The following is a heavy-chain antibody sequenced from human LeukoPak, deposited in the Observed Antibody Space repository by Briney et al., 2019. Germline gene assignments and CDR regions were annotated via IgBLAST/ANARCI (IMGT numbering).Heavy chain of an antibody. V-gene: IGHV1-18*01. CDR1: GYTFTSYG. Sequence: GASVKVSCKASGYTFTSYGISWVRQAPGQGLEWMGWISAYNGNTNYAQKLQGRVTMTTDTSTSTVYMELSSLRSEDTAVYYCARDYYDSSGYFVHPPAWFDPWGQGTLVTVSS. D-gene: IGHD3-22*01. CDR2: ISAYNGNT. CDR3: ARDYYDSSGYFVHPPAWFDP. J-gene: IGHJ5*02.